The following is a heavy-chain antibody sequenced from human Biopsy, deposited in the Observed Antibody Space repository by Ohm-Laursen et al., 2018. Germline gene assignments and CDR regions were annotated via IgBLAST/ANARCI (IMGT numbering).Heavy chain of an antibody. Sequence: SDTLSLTCAVYSGSFSGYYWSWIRQPPGKGLEWIGEINHSGSTNYNPSLKSRVTISVDTSKNQFSLKLSSVTAADTAVYYCARGRLRAVARFDYWGQGTLVTVSS. CDR2: INHSGST. CDR3: ARGRLRAVARFDY. D-gene: IGHD6-19*01. J-gene: IGHJ4*02. V-gene: IGHV4-34*01. CDR1: SGSFSGYY.